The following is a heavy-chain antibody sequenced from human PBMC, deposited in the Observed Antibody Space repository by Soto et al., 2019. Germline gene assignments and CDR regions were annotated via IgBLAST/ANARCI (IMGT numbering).Heavy chain of an antibody. D-gene: IGHD3-22*01. CDR1: GFTVSSYA. V-gene: IGHV3-23*01. J-gene: IGHJ6*02. Sequence: GGSLRLSCAASGFTVSSYAMSWVRQAPGKGLEWVSAISGSGGSTYYADSVKGRFTISRDNSKNTLYLQMNSLRAEDTAVYYCAKKNIPTYYYEEDYYYYGMDVWGQGTTVTVSS. CDR2: ISGSGGST. CDR3: AKKNIPTYYYEEDYYYYGMDV.